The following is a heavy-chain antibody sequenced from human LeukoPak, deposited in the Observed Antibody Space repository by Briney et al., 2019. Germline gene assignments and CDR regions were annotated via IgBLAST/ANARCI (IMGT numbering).Heavy chain of an antibody. CDR2: ISAYNGNT. D-gene: IGHD3-10*01. CDR3: ASYYGSGSWYYFDY. Sequence: ASVKVSCKASGYTFTSYGISWVRQAPGQGLEWMGWISAYNGNTNYAQKPQGRVTMTRDTSTSTVYMELSSLRSEDTAVYYCASYYGSGSWYYFDYWGQGTLVTVSS. V-gene: IGHV1-18*01. CDR1: GYTFTSYG. J-gene: IGHJ4*02.